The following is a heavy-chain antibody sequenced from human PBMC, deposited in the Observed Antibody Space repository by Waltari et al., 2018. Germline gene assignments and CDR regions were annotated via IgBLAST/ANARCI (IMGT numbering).Heavy chain of an antibody. CDR3: AKDSSPFLEHRVYYYYYMDV. CDR1: GFTFSRYA. V-gene: IGHV3-30*18. J-gene: IGHJ6*03. Sequence: QVRLVESGGGVVQPGRSLRLSCAASGFTFSRYAMHWVRQAPGKGLEWLAVIWFDGRNKYYTQAVKGRFTTSRDNSKDILYLQMNSLRAEDTAVYYCAKDSSPFLEHRVYYYYYMDVWGKGTTVTVSS. CDR2: IWFDGRNK. D-gene: IGHD3-3*01.